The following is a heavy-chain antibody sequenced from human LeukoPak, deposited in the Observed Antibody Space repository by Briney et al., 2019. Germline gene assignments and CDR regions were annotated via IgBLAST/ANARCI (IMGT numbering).Heavy chain of an antibody. CDR2: IIPAGDII. J-gene: IGHJ6*04. Sequence: GGSLRLSCAASGVTFNSYEMNWVRQAPGKGPEWVSNIIPAGDIIYYVDSVKGRFTISRDNGENSLYLQMNSLRAEETAVYFCARRVPKYGMDVWGEGTTVTVSS. V-gene: IGHV3-48*03. D-gene: IGHD1-1*01. CDR3: ARRVPKYGMDV. CDR1: GVTFNSYE.